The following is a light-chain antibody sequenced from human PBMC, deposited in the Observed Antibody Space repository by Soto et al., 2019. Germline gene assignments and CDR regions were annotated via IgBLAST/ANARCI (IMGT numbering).Light chain of an antibody. Sequence: ENVLTQSPGTLSLSPGERATLSCRASQSVSRNYLAWYQQKPGQAPRLLIYGASSRATGIPDRFSGSGSGTDFTLTISRLEPEDFAVYYCQQYGGAPYAFGQGTKLEIK. V-gene: IGKV3-20*01. CDR3: QQYGGAPYA. CDR1: QSVSRNY. CDR2: GAS. J-gene: IGKJ2*01.